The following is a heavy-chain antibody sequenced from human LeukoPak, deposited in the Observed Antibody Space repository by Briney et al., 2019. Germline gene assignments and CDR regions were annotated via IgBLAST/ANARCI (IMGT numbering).Heavy chain of an antibody. J-gene: IGHJ6*03. D-gene: IGHD3-10*01. Sequence: PSETLSLTCAVYGGSFSGYYWSWIRQPPGKGLEWIGEINHSGSTNYNPSLKSRVTISVDTSKNQFSLKLSSVTAADTAVYYCASPADLGSGSYYKDYYYMDVWGKGTTVTISS. CDR2: INHSGST. V-gene: IGHV4-34*01. CDR1: GGSFSGYY. CDR3: ASPADLGSGSYYKDYYYMDV.